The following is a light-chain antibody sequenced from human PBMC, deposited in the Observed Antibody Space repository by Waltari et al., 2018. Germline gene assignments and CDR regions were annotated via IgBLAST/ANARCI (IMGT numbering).Light chain of an antibody. CDR3: QQRTNWPLT. Sequence: EIVLTQSPATLSLSPGERATLTCRASPSVSSYFAWFQQKPSQAPRLLIYDASNRATGIPARFSGSGSGTDFTLTISSLEPEDFAVYYCQQRTNWPLTFGGGTKVEIK. CDR1: PSVSSY. CDR2: DAS. V-gene: IGKV3-11*01. J-gene: IGKJ4*01.